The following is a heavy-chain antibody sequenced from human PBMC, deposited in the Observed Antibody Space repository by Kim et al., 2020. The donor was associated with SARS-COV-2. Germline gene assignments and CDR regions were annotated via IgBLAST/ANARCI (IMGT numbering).Heavy chain of an antibody. CDR2: IYPGDSDT. D-gene: IGHD4-17*01. J-gene: IGHJ5*02. CDR3: ARLSAYGDYVSDNWFDP. CDR1: GYSFTSYW. Sequence: GESLKISCKGSGYSFTSYWIGWVRQMPGKGLEWMGIIYPGDSDTRYSPSFQGQVTISADKSISTAYLQWSSLKASDTAMYYCARLSAYGDYVSDNWFDPWGQGTLVTVSS. V-gene: IGHV5-51*01.